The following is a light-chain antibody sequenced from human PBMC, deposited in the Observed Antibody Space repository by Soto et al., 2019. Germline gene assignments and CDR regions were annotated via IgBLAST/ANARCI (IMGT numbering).Light chain of an antibody. V-gene: IGKV3-11*01. CDR3: QQRSNWPPRT. Sequence: EIVLIQSPATLSLSPGERATLSCRASQSVSSYLAWYQQKPGQAPRLLIYDAANRATGIPARFSGSGSGTDVTLTISSLEPEDFAVYYCQQRSNWPPRTFGQGTKLEIK. J-gene: IGKJ2*01. CDR2: DAA. CDR1: QSVSSY.